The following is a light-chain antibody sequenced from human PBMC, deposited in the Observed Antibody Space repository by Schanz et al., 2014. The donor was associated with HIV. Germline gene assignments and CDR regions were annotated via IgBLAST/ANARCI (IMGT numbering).Light chain of an antibody. CDR1: SSDVGHYDY. CDR2: EVS. Sequence: QSALTQPPSASGSRGQSVTISCTGTSSDVGHYDYVSWYQQHPGKAPKLMIYEVSKRPSGVPDRFSGSKSGNTASLTVSGLQAEDEADYYCSSYTSSSTGVFGGGTKLTVL. V-gene: IGLV2-8*01. CDR3: SSYTSSSTGV. J-gene: IGLJ2*01.